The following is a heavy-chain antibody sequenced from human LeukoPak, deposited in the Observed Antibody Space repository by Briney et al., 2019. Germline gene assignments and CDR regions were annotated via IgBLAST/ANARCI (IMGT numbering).Heavy chain of an antibody. J-gene: IGHJ4*02. V-gene: IGHV1-69*05. CDR3: ARGVGSSSFDY. Sequence: ASVKVSCKASGGTFSSYAISWVRQAPGQGLEWMGRIIPIFGTANYAQKFQGRVTITTDESTSTAYMELSRLRSEDTAVYYCARGVGSSSFDYWGQGTLVTVSS. CDR2: IIPIFGTA. CDR1: GGTFSSYA. D-gene: IGHD6-6*01.